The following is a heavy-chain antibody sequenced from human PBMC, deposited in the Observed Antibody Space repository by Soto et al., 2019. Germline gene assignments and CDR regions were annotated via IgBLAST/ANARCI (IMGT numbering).Heavy chain of an antibody. J-gene: IGHJ4*02. CDR1: GFTFSSYA. Sequence: GGSLRLSCAASGFTFSSYAMSWVRQAPGKGLEWVSAISGSGASTYYADSVKGRFTISRDNSKNTLYLQMNSLRAEDTAVYYCAKASYSSGWYSFDYWGQGTLVTVSS. CDR2: ISGSGAST. D-gene: IGHD6-19*01. CDR3: AKASYSSGWYSFDY. V-gene: IGHV3-23*01.